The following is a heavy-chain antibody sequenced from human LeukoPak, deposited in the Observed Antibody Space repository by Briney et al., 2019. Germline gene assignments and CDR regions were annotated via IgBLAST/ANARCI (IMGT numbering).Heavy chain of an antibody. D-gene: IGHD3/OR15-3a*01. J-gene: IGHJ4*02. CDR3: ARRRDFIDY. CDR2: ISGNGGGT. CDR1: GFTFSNYA. V-gene: IGHV3-23*01. Sequence: GGSLRLSCAASGFTFSNYAMSWVRQAPGKGLEWVSAISGNGGGTYYADSVKGRFTISRDNSKNTLYLQMKSLRAEDTAVYYCARRRDFIDYWGQGTLVTVSS.